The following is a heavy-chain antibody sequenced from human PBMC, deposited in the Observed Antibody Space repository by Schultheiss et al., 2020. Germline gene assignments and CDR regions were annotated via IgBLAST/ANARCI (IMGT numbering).Heavy chain of an antibody. CDR1: GFTFSSYA. Sequence: GGSLRLSCEASGFTFSSYAMSWVRQTPGKGLEWVSIISGGGGSPYYADSVKGRFTISRDNSKNTLYLRMNSLRAEDTAVYYCAKDYEAYCGGDCSSRGGFDYWGQGTLVTVSS. V-gene: IGHV3-23*01. CDR3: AKDYEAYCGGDCSSRGGFDY. D-gene: IGHD2-21*02. CDR2: ISGGGGSP. J-gene: IGHJ4*02.